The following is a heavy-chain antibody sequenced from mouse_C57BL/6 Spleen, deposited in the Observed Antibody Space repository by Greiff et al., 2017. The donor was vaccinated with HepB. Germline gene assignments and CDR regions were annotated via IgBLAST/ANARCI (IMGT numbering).Heavy chain of an antibody. D-gene: IGHD4-1*01. CDR3: ARGLTGHAMDY. CDR1: GYAFSSSW. J-gene: IGHJ4*01. CDR2: IYPGDGDT. Sequence: VQLVESGPELVKPGASVKISCKASGYAFSSSWMNWVKQRPGKGLEWIGRIYPGDGDTNYNGKFKGKATLTADKSPSTAYMQLSSLTSEDSAVYFCARGLTGHAMDYWGQGASVTVSS. V-gene: IGHV1-82*01.